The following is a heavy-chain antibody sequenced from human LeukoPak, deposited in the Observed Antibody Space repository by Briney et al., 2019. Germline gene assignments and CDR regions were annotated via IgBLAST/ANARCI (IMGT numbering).Heavy chain of an antibody. J-gene: IGHJ4*02. D-gene: IGHD6-6*01. CDR1: GFTFDDYA. CDR2: INWNGGST. CDR3: ARAWGYSTSSVYGY. V-gene: IGHV3-20*04. Sequence: GGSLRLSCAASGFTFDDYAMSWVRQAPGKGLEWVSGINWNGGSTGYADSVKGRFTISRDNAKNSLYLQMNSLRAEDTALYYCARAWGYSTSSVYGYWGQGTLVTVSS.